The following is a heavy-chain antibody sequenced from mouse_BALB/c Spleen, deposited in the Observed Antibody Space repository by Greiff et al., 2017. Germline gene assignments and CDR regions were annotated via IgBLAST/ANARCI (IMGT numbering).Heavy chain of an antibody. CDR2: IWAGGST. CDR3: ASMITTEFAY. J-gene: IGHJ3*01. CDR1: GFSLTSYG. V-gene: IGHV2-9*02. D-gene: IGHD2-4*01. Sequence: VMLVESGPGLVAPSQSLSITCTVSGFSLTSYGVHWVRQPPGKGLEWLGVIWAGGSTNYNSALMSRLSISKDNSKSQVFLKMNSLQTDDTAMYYCASMITTEFAYWGQGTLVTVSA.